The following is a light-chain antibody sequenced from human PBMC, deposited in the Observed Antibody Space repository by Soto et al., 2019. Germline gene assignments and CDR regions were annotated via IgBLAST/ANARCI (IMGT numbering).Light chain of an antibody. V-gene: IGKV3-20*01. J-gene: IGKJ1*01. Sequence: EIVLTQSPGTLSLSPGERATLSYRASQSVTSASLAWYQLKAGQAPRLLIYGASSRATGIPDRFSGSGSGTDFTLTISRLEPEDFAVYYCQEYGTSRAFGQGTKVEVK. CDR1: QSVTSAS. CDR2: GAS. CDR3: QEYGTSRA.